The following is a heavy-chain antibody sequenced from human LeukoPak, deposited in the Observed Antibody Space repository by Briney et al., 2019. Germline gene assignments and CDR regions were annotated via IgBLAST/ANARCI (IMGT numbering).Heavy chain of an antibody. CDR2: ISDIT. CDR3: AKGHSSSWSIMDY. J-gene: IGHJ4*02. D-gene: IGHD6-13*01. Sequence: GGSLRLSCEASGFTFSNYAMSWVRQAPGKGLEWVSGISDITYYADSVKGRFTISRDNAKNSVYLQMNSLRAEDTAVYYCAKGHSSSWSIMDYWGQGTLVTVSS. V-gene: IGHV3-23*01. CDR1: GFTFSNYA.